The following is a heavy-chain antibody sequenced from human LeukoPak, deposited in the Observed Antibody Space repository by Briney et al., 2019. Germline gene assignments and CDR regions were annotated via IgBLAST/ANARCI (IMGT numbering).Heavy chain of an antibody. CDR2: INHSGST. CDR1: GGSFSGYY. J-gene: IGHJ4*02. D-gene: IGHD3-9*01. V-gene: IGHV4-34*01. Sequence: PSGTLSLTCAVYGGSFSGYYWSWIRQPPGKGLEWIGEINHSGSTNYHPSLKSRVTISVDTSKNQFSLKLSSVTAADTAVYYCASMGYFDWSSPFDYWGQGTLVTVSS. CDR3: ASMGYFDWSSPFDY.